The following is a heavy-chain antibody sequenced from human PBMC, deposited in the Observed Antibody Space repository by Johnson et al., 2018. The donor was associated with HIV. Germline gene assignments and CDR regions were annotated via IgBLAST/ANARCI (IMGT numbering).Heavy chain of an antibody. J-gene: IGHJ3*02. CDR2: INSDGSST. Sequence: VQLVESGGGLVQPGGSLRLSCAASGFTFSSYWMHWVRQAPGKGLVWVSRINSDGSSTSYADSVKGRFTISRDNAKNTLYLQMNSLRAEDTAFYYCAREEGIQLWSSDAFDIWGQGTTVTVSS. D-gene: IGHD5-18*01. CDR1: GFTFSSYW. V-gene: IGHV3-74*01. CDR3: AREEGIQLWSSDAFDI.